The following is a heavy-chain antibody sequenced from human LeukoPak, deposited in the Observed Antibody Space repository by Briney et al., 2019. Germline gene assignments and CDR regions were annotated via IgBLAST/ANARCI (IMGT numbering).Heavy chain of an antibody. D-gene: IGHD3-16*02. CDR2: ISGSGGST. CDR1: GFTFSSYG. CDR3: AKDRRVWGSYRPSFDY. J-gene: IGHJ4*02. Sequence: PGGSLRLSCAASGFTFSSYGMSWVRQAPGKGLEWVSAISGSGGSTYYADSVKGRFTISRDNSKNTLYLQMNSLRAEDTAVYYCAKDRRVWGSYRPSFDYWGQGTLVTVSS. V-gene: IGHV3-23*01.